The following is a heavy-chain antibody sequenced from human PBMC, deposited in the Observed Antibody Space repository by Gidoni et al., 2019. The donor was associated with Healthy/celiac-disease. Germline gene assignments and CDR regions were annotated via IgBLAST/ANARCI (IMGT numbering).Heavy chain of an antibody. V-gene: IGHV4-59*01. CDR1: VGSIRSYY. Sequence: QVQLQESGPGLVKPSETLSLTCTVSVGSIRSYYWSWIRQPPGKGLEWIGYIYYSGSTNYNPSLKSRVTISVDTSKNQFSLKLSSVTAADTAVYYCARGNFADFDYWGQGTLVTVSS. D-gene: IGHD1-7*01. CDR2: IYYSGST. CDR3: ARGNFADFDY. J-gene: IGHJ4*02.